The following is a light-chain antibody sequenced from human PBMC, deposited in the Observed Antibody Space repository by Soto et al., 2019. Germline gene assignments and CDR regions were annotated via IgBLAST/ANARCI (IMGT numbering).Light chain of an antibody. V-gene: IGLV2-8*01. J-gene: IGLJ3*02. CDR3: AAWDDSLTGRV. Sequence: QSVLTQPPSASGSPGQSVAISCTGTSSDVGGYNYVSWYQQHPGKAPKLMIYEVNKRPSGVPDRFSGSKSGTSASLAISGLQSEDEADYYCAAWDDSLTGRVFGGGTKLTVL. CDR1: SSDVGGYNY. CDR2: EVN.